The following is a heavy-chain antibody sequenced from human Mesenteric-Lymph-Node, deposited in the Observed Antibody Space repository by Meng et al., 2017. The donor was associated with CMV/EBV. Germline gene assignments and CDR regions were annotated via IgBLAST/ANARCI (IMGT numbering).Heavy chain of an antibody. V-gene: IGHV1-69*10. CDR2: IIPILGIA. D-gene: IGHD2-2*02. J-gene: IGHJ6*02. CDR1: GGTFSSYA. CDR3: AADVVVPAAILSPYYGIDV. Sequence: SVKVSCKASGGTFSSYAISWVRQAPGQGLEWMGGIIPILGIANYAQKFQGRVTITADKSTSTAYMELSSLRSEDTAVYYCAADVVVPAAILSPYYGIDVWGQGTTVTVSS.